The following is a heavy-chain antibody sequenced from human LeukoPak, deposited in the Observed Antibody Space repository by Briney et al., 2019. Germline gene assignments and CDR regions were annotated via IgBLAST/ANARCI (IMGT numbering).Heavy chain of an antibody. D-gene: IGHD2-8*01. CDR3: AKDRCSNGIGCYYYYMDV. J-gene: IGHJ6*03. CDR2: IQYDGSNE. CDR1: GFTFSSYG. Sequence: AGGSLRLSCAASGFTFSSYGMHWVRQAPGKGLEWVAYIQYDGSNEQYARSVKGRFRISRDSSKNILYLQMNSLRAEDTAVYYCAKDRCSNGIGCYYYYMDVWGKGTTVTISS. V-gene: IGHV3-30*02.